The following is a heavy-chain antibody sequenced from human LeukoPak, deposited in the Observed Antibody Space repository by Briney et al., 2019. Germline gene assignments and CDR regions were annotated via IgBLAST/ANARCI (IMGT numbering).Heavy chain of an antibody. CDR1: GFTFSDYY. V-gene: IGHV3-11*05. J-gene: IGHJ5*02. Sequence: GGSLRLSCAASGFTFSDYYMSWIRQAPGKGLEWVSFISGSGSNTKYADSVKGGFTIYRDNAKNSLYLQMNSLRAEDTAVYYCARDSAHTVVVPAVIPPGLDNWFDPWGQGTLVTVSS. CDR2: ISGSGSNT. D-gene: IGHD2-2*01. CDR3: ARDSAHTVVVPAVIPPGLDNWFDP.